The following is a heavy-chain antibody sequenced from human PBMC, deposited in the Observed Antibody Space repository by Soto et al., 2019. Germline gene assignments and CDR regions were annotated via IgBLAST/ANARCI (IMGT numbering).Heavy chain of an antibody. J-gene: IGHJ3*02. CDR3: RGPMTFDI. Sequence: QVQLVESGGGVVQPGRSLRLSCAASGFTFSSYGMHWVRQAPGKGLEWVAVISYDGSNKYYADSVKGRFTISRDNSKNTLYLQMNSLRAEDTAVYYCRGPMTFDIWGQGTMVTVSS. D-gene: IGHD3-22*01. CDR1: GFTFSSYG. V-gene: IGHV3-30*03. CDR2: ISYDGSNK.